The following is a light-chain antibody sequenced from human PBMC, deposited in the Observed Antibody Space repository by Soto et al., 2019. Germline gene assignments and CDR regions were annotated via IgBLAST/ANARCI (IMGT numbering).Light chain of an antibody. V-gene: IGLV1-47*01. CDR2: RNN. CDR3: AAWDDSLSGPHVV. J-gene: IGLJ2*01. Sequence: QAVVTQPPSASGTPGQRVTISCSGSSSNIGSNYVYWYQQLPGTAPKLLIYRNNQRPSGVPDRFSGSKSGTSASLAISGLRSEHEANYYCAAWDDSLSGPHVVFGGGTKVTVL. CDR1: SSNIGSNY.